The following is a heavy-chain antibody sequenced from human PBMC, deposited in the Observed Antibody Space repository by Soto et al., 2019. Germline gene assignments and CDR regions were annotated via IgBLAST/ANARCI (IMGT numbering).Heavy chain of an antibody. J-gene: IGHJ4*02. Sequence: QVQLVQSGAEVKKPGSSVKVSCKASGGTFSSYTISWVRQAPGQGLEWMGRIIPILGIANYAQKFQGRVTLTADKSTSTAYMELSSLRSEDTAVYYCARLPYSSGNHHDYWGQGTLVTVSS. CDR3: ARLPYSSGNHHDY. V-gene: IGHV1-69*02. CDR2: IIPILGIA. CDR1: GGTFSSYT. D-gene: IGHD6-19*01.